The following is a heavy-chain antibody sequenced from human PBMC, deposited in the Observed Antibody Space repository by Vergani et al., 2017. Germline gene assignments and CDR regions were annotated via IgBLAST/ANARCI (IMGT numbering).Heavy chain of an antibody. V-gene: IGHV4-39*07. CDR1: GGSISSSSYY. CDR2: IYYSGST. CDR3: ARDGPRGPWSGYFWFDP. J-gene: IGHJ5*02. Sequence: QLQLQESGPGLVKPSETLSLTCTVSGGSISSSSYYWGWIRQPPGKGLGWIGSIYYSGSTYYNPSLKSRVTISVATSKNQFSLKLSSVTAADTAVYYCARDGPRGPWSGYFWFDPWGQGTLVTVSS. D-gene: IGHD3-3*01.